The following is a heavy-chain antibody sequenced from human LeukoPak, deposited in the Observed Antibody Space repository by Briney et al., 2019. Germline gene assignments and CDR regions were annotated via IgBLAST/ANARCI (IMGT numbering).Heavy chain of an antibody. CDR2: ISSSSSYI. D-gene: IGHD4-17*01. CDR1: GFTFSSYS. CDR3: VRDSTSGYYGDYDY. J-gene: IGHJ4*02. Sequence: GGSLRLSCAASGFTFSSYSMNWVRQAPGKGLEWVSSISSSSSYIYYADSVKGRFTISRDNAKNSLYLQMNSLRAEDTAVYYCVRDSTSGYYGDYDYWGQGTLVTVSS. V-gene: IGHV3-21*01.